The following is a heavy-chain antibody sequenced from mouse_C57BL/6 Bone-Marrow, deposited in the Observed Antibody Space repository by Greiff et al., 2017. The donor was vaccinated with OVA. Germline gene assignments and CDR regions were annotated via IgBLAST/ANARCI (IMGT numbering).Heavy chain of an antibody. D-gene: IGHD3-2*02. CDR1: GYTFTSYW. Sequence: QVQLQQSGAELVKPGASVKMSCKASGYTFTSYWITWVKQRPGQGLEWIGDIYPGSGSTNYNEKFKSKATLTVDTSSSTAYMQLSSLTSEDSAVYYCARRTAQATPAWFAYWGQGTLVTVSA. J-gene: IGHJ3*01. CDR3: ARRTAQATPAWFAY. V-gene: IGHV1-55*01. CDR2: IYPGSGST.